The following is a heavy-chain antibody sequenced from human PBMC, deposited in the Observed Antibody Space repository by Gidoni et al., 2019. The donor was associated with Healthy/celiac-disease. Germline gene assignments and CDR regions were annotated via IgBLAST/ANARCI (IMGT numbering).Heavy chain of an antibody. CDR3: ARHERWAVAGTGNDY. J-gene: IGHJ4*02. CDR2: IYPGDSDT. Sequence: EVQLVQSGAEVKKPGESLQISCTGSGYRFTRYWIGWVRQMPGKGLEWMGIIYPGDSDTRYSPSFQGQVTISADKSISTAYLQWSSLKASDTAMYYCARHERWAVAGTGNDYWGQGTLVTVSS. CDR1: GYRFTRYW. V-gene: IGHV5-51*01. D-gene: IGHD6-19*01.